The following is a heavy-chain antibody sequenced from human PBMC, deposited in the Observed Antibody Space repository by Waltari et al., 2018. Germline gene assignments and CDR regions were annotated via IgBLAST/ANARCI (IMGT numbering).Heavy chain of an antibody. CDR3: ARDLYGDYGLGAFDI. CDR1: GFPFSSYS. D-gene: IGHD4-17*01. Sequence: EVQLVESGGGLVKPGGSLRLSCAASGFPFSSYSMTWVRQAPGKGREWVSSISSSSSYIYYADSVKGRFTISRDNAKNSLYLQMNSLRAEDTAVYYCARDLYGDYGLGAFDIWGQGTMVTVSS. V-gene: IGHV3-21*01. CDR2: ISSSSSYI. J-gene: IGHJ3*02.